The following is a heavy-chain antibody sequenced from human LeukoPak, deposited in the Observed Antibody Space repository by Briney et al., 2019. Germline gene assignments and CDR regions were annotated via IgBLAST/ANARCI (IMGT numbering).Heavy chain of an antibody. CDR2: ISSSGSTI. J-gene: IGHJ4*02. Sequence: GGSLRLSCAASGFTFSSYEMNWVRQAPGKGLEWVSYISSSGSTIYYADSVKGRFTISRDNAKNSPYLQMNSLRAEDTAVYYCARNQYYDILTGYYPSGFDYWGQGTLVTVSS. CDR1: GFTFSSYE. V-gene: IGHV3-48*03. CDR3: ARNQYYDILTGYYPSGFDY. D-gene: IGHD3-9*01.